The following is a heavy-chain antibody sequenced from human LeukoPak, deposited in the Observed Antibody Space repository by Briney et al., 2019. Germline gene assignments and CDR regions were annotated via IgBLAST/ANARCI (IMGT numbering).Heavy chain of an antibody. Sequence: SETLSLTCTVSVYSISSGYYWGWIRQPPGKGLDWIGSIYHSGSTYYNPSLKSRVTISVDTSKNQFSLKLSSVTAADTAVYYCARDRSDYYDSSGYYFSIDAFDIWGQGTMVTVSS. CDR1: VYSISSGYY. D-gene: IGHD3-22*01. J-gene: IGHJ3*02. CDR3: ARDRSDYYDSSGYYFSIDAFDI. V-gene: IGHV4-38-2*02. CDR2: IYHSGST.